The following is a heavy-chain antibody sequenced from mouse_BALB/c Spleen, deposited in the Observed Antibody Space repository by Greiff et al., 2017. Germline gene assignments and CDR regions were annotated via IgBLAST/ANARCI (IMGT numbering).Heavy chain of an antibody. D-gene: IGHD1-1*01. Sequence: QVQLQQSGPGLVAPSQSLSITCTVSGFSLTSYGVHWVRQPPGKGLEWLGVIWAGGSTNYNSALMSRLSISKDNSKSQVFLKMNSLQTDDTAMYYCAREGSSYRFAYWGQGTLVTVSA. V-gene: IGHV2-9*02. CDR3: AREGSSYRFAY. CDR1: GFSLTSYG. CDR2: IWAGGST. J-gene: IGHJ3*01.